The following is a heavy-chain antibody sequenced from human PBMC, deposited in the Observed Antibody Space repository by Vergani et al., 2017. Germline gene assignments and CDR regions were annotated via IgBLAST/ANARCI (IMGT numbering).Heavy chain of an antibody. V-gene: IGHV4-61*01. CDR1: GGSISSSSYY. Sequence: QLQLQESGPGLVKPSETLSLTCTVSGGSISSSSYYWSWIRQPPGKGLEWIGYIYYSGSTNYNPSPKSRVPISVDTSKNQFSLKLSSVTSADTAVYYCASASGSNWGQGTLVTVSS. D-gene: IGHD3-10*01. CDR3: ASASGSN. CDR2: IYYSGST. J-gene: IGHJ4*02.